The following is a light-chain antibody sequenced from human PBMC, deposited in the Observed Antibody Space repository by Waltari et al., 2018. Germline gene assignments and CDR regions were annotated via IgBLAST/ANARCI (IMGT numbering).Light chain of an antibody. CDR1: QSVNTY. CDR3: QHHVRLPAT. CDR2: GAY. Sequence: SCRASQSVNTYLVWYQQKPGQAPRLLIYGAYTRAAGIPDRFSGSGFGTDFSLTISRLEAEDFAVYYCQHHVRLPATFGQGTKVEIK. V-gene: IGKV3-20*01. J-gene: IGKJ1*01.